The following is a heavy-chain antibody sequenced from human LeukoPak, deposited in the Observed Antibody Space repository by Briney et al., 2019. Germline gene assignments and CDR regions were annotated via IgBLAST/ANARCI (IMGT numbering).Heavy chain of an antibody. V-gene: IGHV1-46*01. CDR3: ARDSGMVRGTVDY. D-gene: IGHD3-10*01. CDR1: GYTFTSYY. Sequence: ATVKVSCKSSGYTFTSYYMYWVRQAPGQGLEWMGIINPSGGSTSYAQKFQGRVTMTRDTSTSTVYMELSSLRSEDTAVYYCARDSGMVRGTVDYWGQGTLVTVSS. J-gene: IGHJ4*02. CDR2: INPSGGST.